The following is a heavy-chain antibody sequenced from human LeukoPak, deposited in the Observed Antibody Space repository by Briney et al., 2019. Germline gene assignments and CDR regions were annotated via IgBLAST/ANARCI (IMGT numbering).Heavy chain of an antibody. D-gene: IGHD2-21*02. CDR3: ARDRGHIVVVTAHYYGMDV. J-gene: IGHJ6*02. Sequence: GGSLRLSCAASGFTFSRYAMHWVRQAPGKGLEWVAVISYDGSNKYYADSVKGRFTISRDNSKNTLYLQMNSLRAEDTAVYYCARDRGHIVVVTAHYYGMDVWAQGTTVTVSS. CDR2: ISYDGSNK. CDR1: GFTFSRYA. V-gene: IGHV3-30*04.